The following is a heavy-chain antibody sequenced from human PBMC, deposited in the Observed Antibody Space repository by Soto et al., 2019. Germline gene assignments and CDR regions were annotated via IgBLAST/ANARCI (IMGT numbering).Heavy chain of an antibody. J-gene: IGHJ4*02. Sequence: QVPLVQSGAEVKKPGASVKVSCKASRYSFTTYALHWVRQAPGQRLEWMGWINAGNGDTKYSEKFQGRVTITRDTSANTAYMELSSLRSEDTSVYYCARDPGTRAEIRAYHFDYWGQGTLVTVSS. CDR3: ARDPGTRAEIRAYHFDY. V-gene: IGHV1-3*01. CDR1: RYSFTTYA. D-gene: IGHD1-7*01. CDR2: INAGNGDT.